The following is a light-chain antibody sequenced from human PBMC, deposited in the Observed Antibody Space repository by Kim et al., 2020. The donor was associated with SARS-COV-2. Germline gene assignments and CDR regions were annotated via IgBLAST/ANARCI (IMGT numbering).Light chain of an antibody. CDR2: DAS. J-gene: IGKJ4*01. V-gene: IGKV3-11*01. CDR1: QSVSSY. CDR3: QQRSNWPPGT. Sequence: SPGERATLSCRASQSVSSYLAWYQQKPGPAPRLLIYDASNRATGIPARFSGSGSGTDFTLTISSLEPEDFAVYYCQQRSNWPPGTFGGGTKVDIK.